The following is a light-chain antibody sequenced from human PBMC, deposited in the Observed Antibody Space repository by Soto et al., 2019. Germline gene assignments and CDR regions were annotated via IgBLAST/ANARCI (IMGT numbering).Light chain of an antibody. CDR2: WAS. CDR3: QQYYSTLTLT. V-gene: IGKV4-1*01. CDR1: QSVLYSSNNKNY. J-gene: IGKJ4*01. Sequence: DIVMTQSPDSLAVSLGERATINCKSSQSVLYSSNNKNYLAWYQQKPGQPPKLLIYWASTRESGVPDRFSGSGSGTDFTLTISSLQADDVAVYYCQQYYSTLTLTFGGGTKVEIK.